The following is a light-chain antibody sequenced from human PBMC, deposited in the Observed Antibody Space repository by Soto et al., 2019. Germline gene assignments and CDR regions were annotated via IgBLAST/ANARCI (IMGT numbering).Light chain of an antibody. V-gene: IGLV1-40*01. J-gene: IGLJ2*01. CDR3: QSYDSSLSGSI. CDR1: SSNIGAGYD. Sequence: QSVLTQPPSVSGAPGHRVTISCTGSSSNIGAGYDVHWYQQLPRTAPKLLIYGNTNRPSGVPDRFSASKSGTSASLAITGLRAGDEADYYCQSYDSSLSGSIFGGGTKLTVL. CDR2: GNT.